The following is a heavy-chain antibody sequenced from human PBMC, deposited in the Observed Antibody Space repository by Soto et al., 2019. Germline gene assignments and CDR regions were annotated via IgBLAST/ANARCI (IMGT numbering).Heavy chain of an antibody. Sequence: QVQLQESGPGLVKPSQTLSLTYTVSGGSISSGDYYWSWIRQPPGKGLEWIGYIYYSGSTYYNPSLKSRVTISVDTSKNHFSLKLSSVTAADTAVYYCARVRNYYYGLDVWGQGTTVTVSS. V-gene: IGHV4-30-4*01. CDR2: IYYSGST. CDR3: ARVRNYYYGLDV. J-gene: IGHJ6*02. CDR1: GGSISSGDYY.